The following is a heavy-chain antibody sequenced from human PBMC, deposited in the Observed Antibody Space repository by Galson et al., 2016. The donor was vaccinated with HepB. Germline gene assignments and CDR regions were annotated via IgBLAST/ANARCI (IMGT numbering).Heavy chain of an antibody. CDR3: AKVGCSGPAGPDCNQF. CDR1: GFMLSAYA. V-gene: IGHV3-23*05. D-gene: IGHD2-15*01. J-gene: IGHJ4*02. CDR2: LHSNGINT. Sequence: SLRLSCAASGFMLSAYAMSWVRQAPGKGLEWVSSLHSNGINTYYADSVKGRFTIPRDFYKNTVYLQMSSLRAGDTAGYFCAKVGCSGPAGPDCNQFWGQGTLGTVSS.